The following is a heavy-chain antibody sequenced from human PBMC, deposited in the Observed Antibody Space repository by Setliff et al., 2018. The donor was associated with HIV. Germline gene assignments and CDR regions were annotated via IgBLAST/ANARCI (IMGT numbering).Heavy chain of an antibody. J-gene: IGHJ4*02. CDR2: ISSSGDTV. Sequence: GGSLRLSCAASGFTFSDYYMNWIRQAPGKGLEWVSYISSSGDTVYYADSVKGRFTISRDNAKNSLYLQMNSLRAEDTAVYYCVKVPSYWGQGTLVTVSS. V-gene: IGHV3-11*04. CDR1: GFTFSDYY. CDR3: VKVPSY.